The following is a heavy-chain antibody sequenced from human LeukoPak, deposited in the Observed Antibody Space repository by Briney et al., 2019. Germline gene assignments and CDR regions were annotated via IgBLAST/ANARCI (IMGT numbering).Heavy chain of an antibody. V-gene: IGHV3-9*01. CDR3: AKGASVWLLESRFDP. CDR2: ISWNGGNV. D-gene: IGHD4-23*01. Sequence: PGGSLRLSCVASGFNLDEYAMHWVRQAPGKGLEWVSGISWNGGNVGYAVSVKGRVTVSRDNAKNSLYPQLSSLRPEDTALYYRAKGASVWLLESRFDPWGQGTLVTVSS. CDR1: GFNLDEYA. J-gene: IGHJ5*02.